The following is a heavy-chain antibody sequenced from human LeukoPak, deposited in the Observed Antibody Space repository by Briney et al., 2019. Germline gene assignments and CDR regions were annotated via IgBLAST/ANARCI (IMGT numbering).Heavy chain of an antibody. J-gene: IGHJ4*02. Sequence: GGSLRLSCAASGFTFDNYRMSWVRQAPGKGLEWVSTVNADGGNTYYADSVKGRFTISRDNSKSTLILQMNSLRVEDTALYYCTKRVKYGGTWDHFADWGQGTLVTISS. CDR2: VNADGGNT. CDR1: GFTFDNYR. CDR3: TKRVKYGGTWDHFAD. D-gene: IGHD1-26*01. V-gene: IGHV3-23*01.